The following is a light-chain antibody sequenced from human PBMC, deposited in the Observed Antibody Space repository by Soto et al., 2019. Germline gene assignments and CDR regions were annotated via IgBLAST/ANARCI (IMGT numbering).Light chain of an antibody. CDR3: QQYDIPPSLFT. CDR1: QDISNY. J-gene: IGKJ3*01. Sequence: DIQMTQSPSSLSASVGDRVTITCQASQDISNYLNWYQQKPGKAPKLLIYDASNLETGVPSRFSGSGSGTDFTFTISSLQPEDIATYYCQQYDIPPSLFTFGPGTKVDIK. V-gene: IGKV1-33*01. CDR2: DAS.